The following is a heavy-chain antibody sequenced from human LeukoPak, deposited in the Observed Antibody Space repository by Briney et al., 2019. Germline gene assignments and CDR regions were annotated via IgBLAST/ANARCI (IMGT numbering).Heavy chain of an antibody. V-gene: IGHV3-23*01. CDR1: GFTFSTYA. D-gene: IGHD3-16*01. Sequence: PGGSLRLSCAASGFTFSTYAMNWVRQAPGKGLEWVSGIAGGGGTTFHADSVKGRFTISRDNSKNTLFLQMNSLRAEDTAVYYCAKDEVPDSKWGMDYWGQGTLVTVSS. CDR3: AKDEVPDSKWGMDY. J-gene: IGHJ4*02. CDR2: IAGGGGTT.